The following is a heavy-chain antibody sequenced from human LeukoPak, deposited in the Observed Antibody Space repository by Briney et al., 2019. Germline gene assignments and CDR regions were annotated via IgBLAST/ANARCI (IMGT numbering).Heavy chain of an antibody. J-gene: IGHJ4*02. Sequence: SVKVSCKASGGTFSSYAISWVRQAPGQGLEWMGGIIPIFGTANYAQKFQGRVTITADKSTSTAYMELSSLRSEDTAVYYCARELEVPAAQFDYWGQGTLVTVSS. CDR1: GGTFSSYA. V-gene: IGHV1-69*06. D-gene: IGHD2-2*01. CDR3: ARELEVPAAQFDY. CDR2: IIPIFGTA.